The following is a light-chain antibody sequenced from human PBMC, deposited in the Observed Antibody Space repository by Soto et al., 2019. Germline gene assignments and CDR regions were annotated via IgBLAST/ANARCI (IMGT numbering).Light chain of an antibody. CDR1: QSVNSY. Sequence: EFVLTQSPGTLSLSPGERASLSCRASQSVNSYLAWYQQKPGQAPRLLVYDASNRATDIPARFSGSESGTDFTLTISRLEPEDFAVYYCQHYGSSLWTFGQGTKVDIK. J-gene: IGKJ1*01. CDR3: QHYGSSLWT. CDR2: DAS. V-gene: IGKV3-20*01.